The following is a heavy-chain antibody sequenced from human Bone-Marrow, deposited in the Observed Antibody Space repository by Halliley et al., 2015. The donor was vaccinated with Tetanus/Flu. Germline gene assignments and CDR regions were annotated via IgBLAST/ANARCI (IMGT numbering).Heavy chain of an antibody. Sequence: GWNNPANAATEYSQKFQGRLTITRDTSASTAYMELSSLRSEDTAVYYCARDLSESSSSGSGVWGQGTTVTVSS. CDR3: ARDLSESSSSGSGV. J-gene: IGHJ6*02. CDR2: NNPANAAT. V-gene: IGHV1-3*01. D-gene: IGHD6-6*01.